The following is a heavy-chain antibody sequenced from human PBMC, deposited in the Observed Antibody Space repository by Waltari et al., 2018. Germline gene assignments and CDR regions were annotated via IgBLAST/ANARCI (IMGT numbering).Heavy chain of an antibody. J-gene: IGHJ4*02. Sequence: QVQLQESGPGLVKPSQTLSLTCTVSGGSIRSGSYYWSWIRQPAGKGLEWIGRIYTSGSTNYNPSLKSRVTISVDTSKNQFSLKLSSVTAADTAVYYCARNYYDSSGYSQGFDYWGQGTLVTVSS. D-gene: IGHD3-22*01. CDR1: GGSIRSGSYY. CDR2: IYTSGST. CDR3: ARNYYDSSGYSQGFDY. V-gene: IGHV4-61*02.